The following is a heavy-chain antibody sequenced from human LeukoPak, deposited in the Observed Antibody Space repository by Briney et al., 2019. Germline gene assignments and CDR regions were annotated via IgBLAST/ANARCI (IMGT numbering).Heavy chain of an antibody. CDR2: INWKSATI. CDR1: GFTFDDYA. Sequence: PGGSLRLSCAASGFTFDDYAMHWVRQAPGKGLEWVSGINWKSATIAYADSVKGRFTISRDNAKNYLYLQMNSLRAEDTALYYCIKDAMKYCSGGSCYLLDYWGQGTLVTVSS. V-gene: IGHV3-9*01. J-gene: IGHJ4*02. D-gene: IGHD2-15*01. CDR3: IKDAMKYCSGGSCYLLDY.